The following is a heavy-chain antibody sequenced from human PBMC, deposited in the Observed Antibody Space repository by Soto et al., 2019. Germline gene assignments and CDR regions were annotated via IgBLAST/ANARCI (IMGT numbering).Heavy chain of an antibody. CDR1: GFTFSSYG. Sequence: QVQLVESGGGVVQPGRSLRLSCAASGFTFSSYGMHWVRQAPGKGLEWVAVISYDGSNKYYADSVKGRFTISRDNSKNTLYLQMNSLRAEDTAVYYCAKDLWFGELLPWYYYGMDVW. J-gene: IGHJ6*01. CDR3: AKDLWFGELLPWYYYGMDV. D-gene: IGHD3-10*01. V-gene: IGHV3-30*18. CDR2: ISYDGSNK.